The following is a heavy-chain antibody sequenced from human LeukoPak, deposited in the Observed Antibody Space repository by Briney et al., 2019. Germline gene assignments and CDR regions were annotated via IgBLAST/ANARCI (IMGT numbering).Heavy chain of an antibody. D-gene: IGHD3-10*01. Sequence: SETLSLTCTVSGGSISSYYWSWIRQPPGKGLEWIGYIYYSGSTNYNPSLKSRGTISVDTSKNQFSLNLRYVTPADTAVYYCARVGVVRGVSTPDYWGQGTLVTVSS. CDR3: ARVGVVRGVSTPDY. CDR2: IYYSGST. J-gene: IGHJ4*02. CDR1: GGSISSYY. V-gene: IGHV4-59*01.